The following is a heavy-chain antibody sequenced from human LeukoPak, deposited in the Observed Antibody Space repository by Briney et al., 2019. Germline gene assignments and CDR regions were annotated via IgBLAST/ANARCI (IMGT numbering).Heavy chain of an antibody. CDR1: GFTFSSYS. CDR2: ISSSGSTI. V-gene: IGHV3-48*04. Sequence: PGGSLRLSCAASGFTFSSYSMNWVRQAPGKGLEWVSYISSSGSTIYYADSVKGRFTISRDNAKNSLYLQMNSLRAEDTAVYYCARGDSGSYYFDYWGQGTLVTVSS. D-gene: IGHD1-26*01. CDR3: ARGDSGSYYFDY. J-gene: IGHJ4*02.